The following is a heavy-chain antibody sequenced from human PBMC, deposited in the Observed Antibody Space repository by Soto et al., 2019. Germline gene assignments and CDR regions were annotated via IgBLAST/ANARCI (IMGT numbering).Heavy chain of an antibody. J-gene: IGHJ4*02. CDR2: VYNSGST. V-gene: IGHV4-59*01. CDR3: ARYRREAVAGYTLDY. Sequence: SETLSLTCTVSGGSISSNYWTWIRQPPGKGLEWIGYVYNSGSTNYNPSLKSRVTISEDTSESQFSLKVNSMTAADTAVYYCARYRREAVAGYTLDYWGQGILVTVSS. CDR1: GGSISSNY. D-gene: IGHD6-13*01.